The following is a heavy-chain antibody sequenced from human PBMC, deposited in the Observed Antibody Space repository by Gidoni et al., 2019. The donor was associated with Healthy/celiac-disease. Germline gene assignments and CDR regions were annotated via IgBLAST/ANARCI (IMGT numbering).Heavy chain of an antibody. Sequence: QVQLVQSGAEVTTSGSSVNVSCKASGGTFSSYAISWVRQAPGQGLEWMGGIIPICGTANYAKKCQGRVTITADEYTSTAYMELSSLRSEDTAVYYCAREGVSDPKIYGMDVWGQGTTVTVSS. V-gene: IGHV1-69*01. CDR1: GGTFSSYA. D-gene: IGHD6-13*01. CDR3: AREGVSDPKIYGMDV. CDR2: IIPICGTA. J-gene: IGHJ6*02.